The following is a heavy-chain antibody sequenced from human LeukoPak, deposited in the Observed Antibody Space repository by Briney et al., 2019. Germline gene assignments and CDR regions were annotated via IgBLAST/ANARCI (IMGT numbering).Heavy chain of an antibody. D-gene: IGHD3-22*01. CDR1: GYSFTNYW. CDR3: ASQYYDSSGYFQNDAFDV. J-gene: IGHJ3*01. Sequence: GESLKIACKCSGYSFTNYWIGWVRPMPGKGLEWMGIFYPLDSDTRYRPSFQGQVTISADKSTSTAYLQWSSLKASDTAMYYCASQYYDSSGYFQNDAFDVWGQGTMVTVSS. V-gene: IGHV5-51*01. CDR2: FYPLDSDT.